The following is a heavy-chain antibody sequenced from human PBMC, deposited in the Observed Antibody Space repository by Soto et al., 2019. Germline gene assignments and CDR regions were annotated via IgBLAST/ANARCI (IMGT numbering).Heavy chain of an antibody. CDR2: IYYSGST. CDR1: GGSISSGGYY. CDR3: ARDHYYGSGENYYYYYGMDV. D-gene: IGHD3-10*01. V-gene: IGHV4-31*03. J-gene: IGHJ6*02. Sequence: LSLTCTVSGGSISSGGYYWSWIRQHPGKGLEWIGYIYYSGSTYYNPSLKSRVTISVDTSKNQFSLKLSSVTAADTAVYYCARDHYYGSGENYYYYYGMDVWGQGTTVTVSS.